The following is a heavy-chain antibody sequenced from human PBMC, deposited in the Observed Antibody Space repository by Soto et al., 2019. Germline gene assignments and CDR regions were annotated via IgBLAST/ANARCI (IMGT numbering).Heavy chain of an antibody. J-gene: IGHJ4*02. CDR2: IYYSGST. V-gene: IGHV4-59*01. D-gene: IGHD3-10*01. Sequence: PSETLSLTCTVSGGSISSYYWSWIRQHPGKGLEWIGYIYYSGSTNYNPSLKSRVTISVDTSKNQFSLKLSSVTAADTAVYYCARDRDYYGSGTYLGYWGQGTLVTVSS. CDR3: ARDRDYYGSGTYLGY. CDR1: GGSISSYY.